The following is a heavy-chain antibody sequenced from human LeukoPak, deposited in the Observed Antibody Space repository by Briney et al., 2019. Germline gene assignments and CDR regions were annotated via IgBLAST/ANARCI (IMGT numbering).Heavy chain of an antibody. V-gene: IGHV1-69*13. CDR2: IIPIYGTA. D-gene: IGHD5-24*01. Sequence: SVKVSCKAPGGTFSNYPIIWVRQAPGRGLEWLGGIIPIYGTANYALMFQGRITLSAHESAATAYMELRNLTSDDTAMYFCATHTGGYNYWWFDIWGQGTLVSVSS. J-gene: IGHJ5*02. CDR3: ATHTGGYNYWWFDI. CDR1: GGTFSNYP.